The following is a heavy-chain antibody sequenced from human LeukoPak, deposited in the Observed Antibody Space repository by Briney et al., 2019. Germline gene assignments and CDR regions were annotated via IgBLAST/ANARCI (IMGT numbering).Heavy chain of an antibody. CDR3: ARNYDSSGYYLSSFDI. Sequence: PSQTLSLTCTVSGGSISSGSYYWSWIRQPAGKGLEWIGLIYTSGSTNYNPSLKSRVTISVDTSKNQFSLKLSSVTAADTAVYYCARNYDSSGYYLSSFDIWGQGTMVTVSS. V-gene: IGHV4-61*02. J-gene: IGHJ3*02. D-gene: IGHD3-22*01. CDR1: GGSISSGSYY. CDR2: IYTSGST.